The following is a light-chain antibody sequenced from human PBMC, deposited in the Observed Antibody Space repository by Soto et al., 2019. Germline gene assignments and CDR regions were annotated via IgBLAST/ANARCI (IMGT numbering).Light chain of an antibody. CDR2: DVS. CDR1: SSDVGGYNY. CDR3: SSYTSSTTLV. Sequence: QSALTQPASVSGSPGQSSTISCTGTSSDVGGYNYVSWYQQQPGKAPKLMIYDVSNRPSGVSNRFSGSKSGNTASLTISGLQAEDEADYFCSSYTSSTTLVFGGGTKVTVL. J-gene: IGLJ3*02. V-gene: IGLV2-14*01.